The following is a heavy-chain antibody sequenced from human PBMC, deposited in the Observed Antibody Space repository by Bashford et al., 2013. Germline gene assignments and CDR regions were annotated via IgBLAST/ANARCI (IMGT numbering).Heavy chain of an antibody. CDR3: ARGTRMATTYYFDY. D-gene: IGHD5-24*01. CDR1: GGSISTYY. V-gene: IGHV4-59*01. J-gene: IGHJ4*02. CDR2: VYYSGST. Sequence: SETLSLTCTVSGGSISTYYWSWIRQPPGKGLEWIGYVYYSGSTNNESPLKSRVTMSVDTSKNQFSLRLSSVTAADTAVYYCARGTRMATTYYFDYWGQGTLVTVSS.